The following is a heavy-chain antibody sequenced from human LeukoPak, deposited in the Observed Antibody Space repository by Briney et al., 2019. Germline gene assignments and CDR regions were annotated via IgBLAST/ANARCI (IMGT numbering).Heavy chain of an antibody. J-gene: IGHJ3*02. CDR2: INPNSGGT. D-gene: IGHD6-6*01. V-gene: IGHV1-2*02. CDR3: ARGEYSSPRSAFDI. Sequence: GASVKVSCKASGYTFTGYYMHWVRQAPGQGLEWMGWINPNSGGTNYAQKFQGRVTMTRDTSISTAYMELSRLRSEDTAVYSCARGEYSSPRSAFDIWGQGTMVAVSS. CDR1: GYTFTGYY.